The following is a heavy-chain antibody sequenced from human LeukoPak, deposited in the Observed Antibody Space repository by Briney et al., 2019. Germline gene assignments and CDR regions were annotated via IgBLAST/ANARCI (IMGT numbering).Heavy chain of an antibody. J-gene: IGHJ4*02. CDR3: ARHGSSGWAYFDY. Sequence: SETLSLTCTVSGGSINNYYWSWVRQPPGAGLEWLAYIYYTGSTNYNPSLKTRLTISVDTSKNQFSLKLNSVTAADTAVYYCARHGSSGWAYFDYWGQGTLVTVSS. D-gene: IGHD6-19*01. V-gene: IGHV4-59*08. CDR2: IYYTGST. CDR1: GGSINNYY.